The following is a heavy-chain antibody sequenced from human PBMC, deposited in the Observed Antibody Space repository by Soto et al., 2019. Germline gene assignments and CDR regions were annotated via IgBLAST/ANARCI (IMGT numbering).Heavy chain of an antibody. CDR2: ITGSGGSP. J-gene: IGHJ6*02. CDR1: GFTFSDFV. CDR3: AKHGDMDV. Sequence: GSLRLSCAASGFTFSDFVMSWVRRVPGQGLDWVSSITGSGGSPYYANSVDGRFTISRNNAKNPLYLEMNSLGVEDTAVYYCAKHGDMDVLGQGTTVTVSS. V-gene: IGHV3-23*01.